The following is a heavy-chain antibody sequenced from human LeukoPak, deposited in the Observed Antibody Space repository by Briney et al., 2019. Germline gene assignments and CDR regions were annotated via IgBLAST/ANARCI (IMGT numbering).Heavy chain of an antibody. CDR2: IYRSGTT. D-gene: IGHD3-22*01. Sequence: KPSETLSLTCTVSSYSISSGYYWGWIRQPPGKGLEWIGSIYRSGTTSYNPSLKSRVTISVDTSNNQFSLKTSSVTAADTAVYYCARSLTTYYYDTSGPGDAFDIWGQGTMVTVSS. V-gene: IGHV4-38-2*02. J-gene: IGHJ3*02. CDR1: SYSISSGYY. CDR3: ARSLTTYYYDTSGPGDAFDI.